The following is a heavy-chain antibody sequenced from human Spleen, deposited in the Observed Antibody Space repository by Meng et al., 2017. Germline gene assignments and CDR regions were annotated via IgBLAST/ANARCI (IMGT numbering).Heavy chain of an antibody. CDR2: ISYSGST. CDR3: ASQEESGSYADPGY. Sequence: GVGHVRLPETTSPLCPVFGCSVSRISYDRSWIRQPRGRGLEWIGDISYSGSTRYNSSLMSRVTISIDTYKNQFYLKLSTVTAADTAVYYCASQEESGSYADPGYWGQGTLVTVSS. J-gene: IGHJ4*02. D-gene: IGHD6-19*01. V-gene: IGHV4-61*01. CDR1: GCSVSRISYD.